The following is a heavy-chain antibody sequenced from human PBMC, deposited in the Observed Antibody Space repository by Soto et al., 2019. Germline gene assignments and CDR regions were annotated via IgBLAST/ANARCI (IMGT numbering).Heavy chain of an antibody. D-gene: IGHD1-26*01. V-gene: IGHV1-69*13. Sequence: SVKVSCKASGGTFSSYAISWVRQAPGQGLEWMGGIIPIFGAANYAQKFQGRVTITADESTSTAYMELSSLRSEDTAVYYCARSAYSGSYSYYYYYGMDVWGQGTTVTVSS. CDR2: IIPIFGAA. CDR3: ARSAYSGSYSYYYYYGMDV. CDR1: GGTFSSYA. J-gene: IGHJ6*02.